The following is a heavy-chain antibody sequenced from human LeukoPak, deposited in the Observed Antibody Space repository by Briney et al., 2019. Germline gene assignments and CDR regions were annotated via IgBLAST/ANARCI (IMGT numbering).Heavy chain of an antibody. D-gene: IGHD5-18*01. CDR3: ARDHHPFTA. Sequence: PGGSLRLSCAASGFTFSSHTMNWVRQAPGKGLEWVANIKQDGSEKNYVDSVKGRFTISRDNAKNSLYLQMNSLRAEDTAVYYCARDHHPFTAWGQGTLVTVSS. J-gene: IGHJ4*02. CDR1: GFTFSSHT. V-gene: IGHV3-7*01. CDR2: IKQDGSEK.